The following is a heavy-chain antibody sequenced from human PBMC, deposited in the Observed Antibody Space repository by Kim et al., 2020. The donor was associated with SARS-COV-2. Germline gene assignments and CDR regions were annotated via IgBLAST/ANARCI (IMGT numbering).Heavy chain of an antibody. CDR1: GFTFSSYG. D-gene: IGHD3-16*02. Sequence: GGSLRLSCAASGFTFSSYGMHWVRQAPGKGLEWVAVIWYDGSNKYYADSVKGRFTISRDNSKNTLYLQMNSLRAEDTAVYYCARDDYDYVWGSYRLNYYYCYGMDVGGQGTTVTVSS. V-gene: IGHV3-33*01. CDR3: ARDDYDYVWGSYRLNYYYCYGMDV. CDR2: IWYDGSNK. J-gene: IGHJ6*01.